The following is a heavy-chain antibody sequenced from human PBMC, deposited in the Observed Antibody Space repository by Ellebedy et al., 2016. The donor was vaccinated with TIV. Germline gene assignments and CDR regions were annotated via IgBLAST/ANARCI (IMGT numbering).Heavy chain of an antibody. V-gene: IGHV4-30-2*01. CDR3: VRGWDYGSGIFDS. Sequence: MLSETLSLTCDVSGDSITRGAYSRTWIRQPPGKGLEWIGYIYQTGSTYYNPSLKSRVTISLDTSKNQFTLKLTSVTAADTAIYYCVRGWDYGSGIFDSWGQGTLVTVSS. J-gene: IGHJ4*02. CDR2: IYQTGST. D-gene: IGHD3-10*01. CDR1: GDSITRGAYS.